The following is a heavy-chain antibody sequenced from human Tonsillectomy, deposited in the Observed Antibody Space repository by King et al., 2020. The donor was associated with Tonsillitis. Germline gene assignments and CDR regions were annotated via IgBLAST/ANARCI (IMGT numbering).Heavy chain of an antibody. CDR3: ARASPRGFDP. CDR2: INHSGST. D-gene: IGHD3-10*01. V-gene: IGHV4-34*01. Sequence: VQLQQWGAGLLKPSETLSLTCAVYGGSFSGYYWSWIRQPPGKGLEWIGEINHSGSTNYNPSLKSRVTISVDTSKNQFSLKLSSVTAADTAVYYCARASPRGFDPWGQGTLVTVSS. J-gene: IGHJ5*02. CDR1: GGSFSGYY.